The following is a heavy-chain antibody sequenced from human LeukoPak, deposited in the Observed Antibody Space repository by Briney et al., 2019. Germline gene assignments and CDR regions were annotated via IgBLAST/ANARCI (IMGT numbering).Heavy chain of an antibody. CDR3: ATDSDFWSGYV. Sequence: GASVKVSCKASGYTFTSYDINWVRQATGQGLEWMGWMSPNSGNTGYAQKFQGRVTMTEDTSTDTAYMELSSLRSEDTAVYYCATDSDFWSGYVWGQGTMVTVSS. CDR2: MSPNSGNT. D-gene: IGHD3-3*01. J-gene: IGHJ3*01. V-gene: IGHV1-8*01. CDR1: GYTFTSYD.